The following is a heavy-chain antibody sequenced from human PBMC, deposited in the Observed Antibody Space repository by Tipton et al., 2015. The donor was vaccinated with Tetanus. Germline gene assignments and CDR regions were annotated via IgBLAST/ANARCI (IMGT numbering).Heavy chain of an antibody. CDR3: ARGITDGYNRRLDY. V-gene: IGHV4-59*12. Sequence: TLSLTCNVSGGSITKDYWSWIRQSPGKTLEWIGYISHSGSPNYSGSLKSRVALSVDTSKNEVSLKLRSVTAADTGVYYCARGITDGYNRRLDYWGQGILVAVSP. J-gene: IGHJ4*02. D-gene: IGHD5-24*01. CDR2: ISHSGSP. CDR1: GGSITKDY.